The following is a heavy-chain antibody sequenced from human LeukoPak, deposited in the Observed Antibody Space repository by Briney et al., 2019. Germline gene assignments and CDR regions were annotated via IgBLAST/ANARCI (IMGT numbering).Heavy chain of an antibody. D-gene: IGHD3-10*01. CDR2: IKEDGGAK. CDR3: ARHGSYVFDF. V-gene: IGHV3-7*01. CDR1: GFTFSGHW. J-gene: IGHJ4*02. Sequence: GGSLRLSCAASGFTFSGHWMGWVRQAPGKGLEWVANIKEDGGAKYYVDSVKGRFTISRDNTKNSLFLQMNSLRVEDTAVYYCARHGSYVFDFWGQGTLVTVPS.